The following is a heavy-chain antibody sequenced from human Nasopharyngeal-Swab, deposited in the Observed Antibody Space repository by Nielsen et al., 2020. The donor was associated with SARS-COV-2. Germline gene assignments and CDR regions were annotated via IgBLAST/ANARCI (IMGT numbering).Heavy chain of an antibody. V-gene: IGHV3-7*03. Sequence: VCQAPGTGLEWVANIKQDGSEKYYVDSVKGRFTISRDNAKNSLYLQMNSLRAEDTAVYYCARDSTYYYYYGMDVWGQGTTVTVSS. CDR2: IKQDGSEK. CDR3: ARDSTYYYYYGMDV. J-gene: IGHJ6*02.